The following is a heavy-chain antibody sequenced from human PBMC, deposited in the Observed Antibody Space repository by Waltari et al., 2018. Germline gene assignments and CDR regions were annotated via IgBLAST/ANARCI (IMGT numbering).Heavy chain of an antibody. Sequence: QVQLVQSGAEVKKPGASVKVSCKASGYTFTSYYMHWVRQATGQGLEWMGWMNPNSGNTGYAQKFQGRVTMTRNTSISTAYRQLSSLRSEDTAVYYCARADTAWGDYWGQGTLVTVSS. CDR1: GYTFTSYY. CDR3: ARADTAWGDY. CDR2: MNPNSGNT. D-gene: IGHD5-18*01. J-gene: IGHJ4*02. V-gene: IGHV1-8*02.